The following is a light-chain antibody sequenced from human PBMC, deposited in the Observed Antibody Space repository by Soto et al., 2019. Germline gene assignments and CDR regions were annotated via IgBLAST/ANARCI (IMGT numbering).Light chain of an antibody. Sequence: QSALTQPASVSGSPGQSITISCTGTSSDVGAYDFVSWYQHYPGKAPKLVTFDVTHRPPGISDRFSGSKSANTASLTISGLQVEYEAFYYCSSYTTRSTLVFGGGTKLTVL. V-gene: IGLV2-14*01. CDR1: SSDVGAYDF. CDR2: DVT. CDR3: SSYTTRSTLV. J-gene: IGLJ2*01.